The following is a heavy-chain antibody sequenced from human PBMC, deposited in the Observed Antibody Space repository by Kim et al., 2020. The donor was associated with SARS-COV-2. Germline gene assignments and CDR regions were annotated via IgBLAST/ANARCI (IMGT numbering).Heavy chain of an antibody. CDR2: IYSGGST. V-gene: IGHV3-53*01. D-gene: IGHD6-13*01. CDR3: CRGGDSSCWGSFDP. CDR1: GFTFSSYY. J-gene: IGHJ5*02. Sequence: GGSLRLSCAASGFTFSSYYMSWVRQAPGKGLEWVSVIYSGGSTYYSDSSMERRSTFSSNTTNTSYLQQNSLITADAAAYYCCRGGDSSCWGSFDPWGQGT.